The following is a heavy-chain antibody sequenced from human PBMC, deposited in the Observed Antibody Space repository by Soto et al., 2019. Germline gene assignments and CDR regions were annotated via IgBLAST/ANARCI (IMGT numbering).Heavy chain of an antibody. J-gene: IGHJ6*02. Sequence: RASVKVSCKASGGTFSSYAISWVRQAPGQGLEWMGGIIPIFGTANYAQKFQGRVTITADKSTSTAYMELSSLRSEDTAVYYCARGILTGIAAPYYYYYGMDVWGQGTTVTVSS. CDR3: ARGILTGIAAPYYYYYGMDV. CDR2: IIPIFGTA. D-gene: IGHD6-13*01. V-gene: IGHV1-69*06. CDR1: GGTFSSYA.